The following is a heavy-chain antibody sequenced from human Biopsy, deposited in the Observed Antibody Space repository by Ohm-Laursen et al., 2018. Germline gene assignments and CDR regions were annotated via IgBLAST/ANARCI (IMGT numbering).Heavy chain of an antibody. Sequence: GQTLSLTCAASGFTFTHAWMSWVRQGPGKGLEWLGRIKSKSDGEATDYAAAVQGRFAISRDDSTNTFYLQMSSLKSEDTGVFYCTVDLGRGFHWGQGTLVTVSS. D-gene: IGHD5-12*01. CDR3: TVDLGRGFH. V-gene: IGHV3-15*01. J-gene: IGHJ4*02. CDR1: GFTFTHAW. CDR2: IKSKSDGEAT.